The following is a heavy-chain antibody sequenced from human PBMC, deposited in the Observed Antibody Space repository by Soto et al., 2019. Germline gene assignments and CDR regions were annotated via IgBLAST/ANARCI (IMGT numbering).Heavy chain of an antibody. CDR1: GGSISRYY. J-gene: IGHJ4*01. CDR3: AGRRGYGYGLPLDF. Sequence: ASETLSLTCTASGGSISRYYWSWIRQPPGQGLELIGYIYHSGSTHYNPSLKSRVTMSVDASQNQFSLSLSCVTAADTAVYYCAGRRGYGYGLPLDFWGHGTLVTVSS. V-gene: IGHV4-59*01. CDR2: IYHSGST. D-gene: IGHD5-18*01.